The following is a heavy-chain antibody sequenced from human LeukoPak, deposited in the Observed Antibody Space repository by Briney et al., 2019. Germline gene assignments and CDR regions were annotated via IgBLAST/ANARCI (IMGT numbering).Heavy chain of an antibody. Sequence: ASVKVSCTASGYTFTSYPMHWVRPAPGQRLEWMGWINPGDGNTKYSQKFQGRVTITRDTSASTAYMELSSLRSEDSAVYYCARDLNWYFDYWGQGTLVTVSS. D-gene: IGHD1-1*01. CDR1: GYTFTSYP. J-gene: IGHJ4*02. V-gene: IGHV1-3*01. CDR2: INPGDGNT. CDR3: ARDLNWYFDY.